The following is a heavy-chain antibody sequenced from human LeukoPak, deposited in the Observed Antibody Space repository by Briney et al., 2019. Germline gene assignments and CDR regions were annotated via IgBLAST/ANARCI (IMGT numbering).Heavy chain of an antibody. CDR3: ARDASDCSSTSCYTVYYYYMDV. Sequence: GGSLRLSCAASGFTFSSYAMHWVRQAPGKGLEWVAVISNDGSNKYYADSVKGRVTMSRDNSKNTLYLQMNSLRAEDTAVYYCARDASDCSSTSCYTVYYYYMDVWGKGTTVTVSS. V-gene: IGHV3-30*01. CDR2: ISNDGSNK. CDR1: GFTFSSYA. J-gene: IGHJ6*03. D-gene: IGHD2-2*02.